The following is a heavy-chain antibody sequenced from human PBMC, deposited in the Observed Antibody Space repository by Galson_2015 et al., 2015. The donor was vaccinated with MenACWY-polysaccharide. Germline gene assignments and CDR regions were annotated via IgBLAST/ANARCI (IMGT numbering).Heavy chain of an antibody. V-gene: IGHV2-5*02. Sequence: PALVKPTQTLSLTCTFSGFSVTATGVGVGWNRQPPGKAPEWLAHIYWDGDKRFSPSLGARLTITKGTSRDQVVLTMTDMDPVDTATYYCVRLLGGVSFDSWGQGTL. CDR2: IYWDGDK. J-gene: IGHJ4*02. D-gene: IGHD1-26*01. CDR3: VRLLGGVSFDS. CDR1: GFSVTATGVG.